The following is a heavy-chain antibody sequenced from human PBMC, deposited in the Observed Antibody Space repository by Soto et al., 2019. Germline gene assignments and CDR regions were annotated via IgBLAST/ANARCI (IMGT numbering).Heavy chain of an antibody. Sequence: SETLSLTCTVSGGSISSINNHFSNHYCSWIRLSPGKGLEWIGYISNIGFTRYNPSLKSRVSISVDTSKNQFSLKLSSVTAADTAVYYCASPSLYYYGSGSYSGRYYGMDVWGQGTTVT. V-gene: IGHV4-59*08. D-gene: IGHD3-10*01. CDR3: ASPSLYYYGSGSYSGRYYGMDV. J-gene: IGHJ6*02. CDR1: GGSISSINNHFSNHY. CDR2: ISNIGFT.